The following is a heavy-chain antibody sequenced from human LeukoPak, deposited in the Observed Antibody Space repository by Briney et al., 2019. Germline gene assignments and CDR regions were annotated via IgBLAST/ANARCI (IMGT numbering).Heavy chain of an antibody. Sequence: GGSLRLSCAASGFTFTSYAMHWVRQAPGQRLEWMGWINAGNGNTKYSQKFQGRVTITRDTSASTAYMELSSLRSEDTAVYYCARRGMDVWGQGTTVTVSS. V-gene: IGHV1-3*01. CDR1: GFTFTSYA. CDR2: INAGNGNT. J-gene: IGHJ6*02. CDR3: ARRGMDV.